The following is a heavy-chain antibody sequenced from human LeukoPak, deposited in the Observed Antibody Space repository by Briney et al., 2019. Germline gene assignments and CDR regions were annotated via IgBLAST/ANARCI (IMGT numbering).Heavy chain of an antibody. CDR2: INTDGSST. CDR1: GFTFSSYW. J-gene: IGHJ5*01. V-gene: IGHV3-74*01. Sequence: GGSLRLSCAASGFTFSSYWMHWVRQAPGKGLVWVSRINTDGSSTSYADSVKGRFTISRDNAKNSLYLQMNSLRAEDTAVYYCARDHSSGWFDYWGQGTLVTVSS. CDR3: ARDHSSGWFDY. D-gene: IGHD6-19*01.